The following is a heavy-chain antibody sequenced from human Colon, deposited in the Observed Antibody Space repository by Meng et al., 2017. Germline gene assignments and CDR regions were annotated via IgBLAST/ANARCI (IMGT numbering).Heavy chain of an antibody. D-gene: IGHD6-19*01. V-gene: IGHV2-5*02. J-gene: IGHJ5*02. Sequence: QITLKESCPTLLKRTQTLKLTCPCPGFSLSNSEVGVGWIRQPPGKALEWLALIYWDDDKRYSPSLRGRLTITKDTSRDQVVLTITDMAPDDTATYFCAHHTPGVAVTGTPYNWFDPWGQGTLVTVSS. CDR2: IYWDDDK. CDR3: AHHTPGVAVTGTPYNWFDP. CDR1: GFSLSNSEVG.